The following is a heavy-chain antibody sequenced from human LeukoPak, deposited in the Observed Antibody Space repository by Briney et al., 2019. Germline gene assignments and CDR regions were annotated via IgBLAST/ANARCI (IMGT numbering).Heavy chain of an antibody. J-gene: IGHJ4*02. V-gene: IGHV3-21*01. CDR1: GFTFNNHA. CDR3: ARVPDYYYDSSGYYVNDY. D-gene: IGHD3-22*01. CDR2: ISSSSSYI. Sequence: GGSLRLSCIASGFTFNNHAMTWVRQAPGKGLEWVSSISSSSSYIYYADSVKGRFTISRDNAKNSLYLQMNSLRAEDTAVYYCARVPDYYYDSSGYYVNDYWGQGTLVTVSS.